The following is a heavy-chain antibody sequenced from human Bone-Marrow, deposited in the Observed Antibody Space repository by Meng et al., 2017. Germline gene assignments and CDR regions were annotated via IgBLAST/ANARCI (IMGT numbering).Heavy chain of an antibody. Sequence: GGSLKISCAASGFTFISYTMHWVRQAPGKGLEWVALISYDGSEYYYSDSVKGRFTISRDYSKNSLYLQMNSLRVEDKAVYYFARDQKYSSRYYRPYYFDYWGQGTLVTVSS. D-gene: IGHD6-13*01. V-gene: IGHV3-30*04. CDR1: GFTFISYT. J-gene: IGHJ4*02. CDR3: ARDQKYSSRYYRPYYFDY. CDR2: ISYDGSEY.